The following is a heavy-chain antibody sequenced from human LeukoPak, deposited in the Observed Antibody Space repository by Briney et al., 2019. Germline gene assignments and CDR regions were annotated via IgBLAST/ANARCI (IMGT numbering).Heavy chain of an antibody. V-gene: IGHV4-59*08. CDR1: GGSISSYY. J-gene: IGHJ4*02. Sequence: NSSETLSLTCTVSGGSISSYYWCWIRQPPGKGMEWIGNIYYSGSTNYNPSLKSRVTISVDTSKNQFSLKLSSVTAADTAVYYCARQYYFDYWGQGTLVTVSS. CDR2: IYYSGST. CDR3: ARQYYFDY.